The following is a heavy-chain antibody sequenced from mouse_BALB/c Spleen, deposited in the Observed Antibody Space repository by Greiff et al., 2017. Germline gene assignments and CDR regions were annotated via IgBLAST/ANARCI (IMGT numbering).Heavy chain of an antibody. D-gene: IGHD2-1*01. J-gene: IGHJ1*01. CDR1: GDSITSGY. Sequence: EVQLVESGPSLVKPSQTLSLTCSVTGDSITSGYWNWIRKFPGNTLEYMGYISYSGSTYYNPSLKSRISITRDTSKNQYYLQLNSVTTEDTATYYCARGVYGNYWYFDVWGAGTTVTVSS. CDR2: ISYSGST. V-gene: IGHV3-8*02. CDR3: ARGVYGNYWYFDV.